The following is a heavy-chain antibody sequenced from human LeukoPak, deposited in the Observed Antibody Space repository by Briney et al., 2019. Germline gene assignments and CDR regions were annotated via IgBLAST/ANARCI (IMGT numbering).Heavy chain of an antibody. CDR1: GGTFSSYA. V-gene: IGHV1-69*04. CDR2: IIPILGIA. J-gene: IGHJ4*02. CDR3: ASGLRYFDWLIDY. D-gene: IGHD3-9*01. Sequence: SVKVSCKASGGTFSSYAISWVRQAPGQGLEWMGRIIPILGIANYAQKFQCRVTITADKSTSTAYMELSSLRSEDTAVYYCASGLRYFDWLIDYWGQGTLVTVS.